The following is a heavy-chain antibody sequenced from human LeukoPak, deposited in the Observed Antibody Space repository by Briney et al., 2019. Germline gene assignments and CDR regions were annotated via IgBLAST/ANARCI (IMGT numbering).Heavy chain of an antibody. CDR2: IFYSGST. D-gene: IGHD6-13*01. Sequence: SETLYLTCTVSGGSITSSSYYWGWIRQPPGKGLEWIGSIFYSGSTYYNPCLKIRVTISVDTSKTQFSLKLSSVTAADTAVYYCAKQQLVRCFDYWGQGTLVTVSS. V-gene: IGHV4-39*01. CDR3: AKQQLVRCFDY. J-gene: IGHJ4*02. CDR1: GGSITSSSYY.